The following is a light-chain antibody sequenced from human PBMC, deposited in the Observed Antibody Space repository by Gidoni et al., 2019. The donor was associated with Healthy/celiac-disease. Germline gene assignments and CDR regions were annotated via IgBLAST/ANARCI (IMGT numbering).Light chain of an antibody. J-gene: IGLJ2*01. Sequence: SFVLTQPPSVSVAPGKTATITCGGTNIESKTVNWYQKKPGQASVLVVFDDVNRPAGISDRFSGSNSGNTATLTISRVEAGDEADYSCQVWHSSAHVFFGGGTKLTVL. CDR3: QVWHSSAHVF. CDR1: NIESKT. V-gene: IGLV3-21*03. CDR2: DDV.